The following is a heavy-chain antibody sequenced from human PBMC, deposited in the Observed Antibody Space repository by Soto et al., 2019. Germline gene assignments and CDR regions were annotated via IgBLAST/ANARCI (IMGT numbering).Heavy chain of an antibody. CDR1: GFTFDDYA. CDR2: ISWNSGSI. Sequence: GGSLRLSCAASGFTFDDYAMHWVRQAPGKGLEWVSGISWNSGSIGYADSVKGRFTISRDNAKNSLYLQMNSLRAEDTALYYCAKGDSVGDYMTHLDYWGQGTLVTVSS. CDR3: AKGDSVGDYMTHLDY. D-gene: IGHD4-17*01. J-gene: IGHJ4*02. V-gene: IGHV3-9*01.